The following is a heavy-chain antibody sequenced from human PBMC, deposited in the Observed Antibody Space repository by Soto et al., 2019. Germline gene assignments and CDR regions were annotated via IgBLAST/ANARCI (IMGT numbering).Heavy chain of an antibody. CDR3: ATEMGRLTVAAHFDY. CDR1: GYTLTELP. V-gene: IGHV1-24*01. J-gene: IGHJ4*02. D-gene: IGHD6-19*01. Sequence: ASVKVSCKVSGYTLTELPMHWVRQAPGKGLEWMGGFDPEDGETIYAQKFQGRVTMTEDTSTDTAYMELSSLRSEDTAVYYCATEMGRLTVAAHFDYWGQGTLVTVSS. CDR2: FDPEDGET.